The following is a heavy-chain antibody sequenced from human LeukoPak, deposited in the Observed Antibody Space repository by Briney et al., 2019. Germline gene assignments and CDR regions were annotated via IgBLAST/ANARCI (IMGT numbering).Heavy chain of an antibody. V-gene: IGHV3-74*01. CDR1: GFTFSSYW. D-gene: IGHD1-14*01. Sequence: GESLRLSCAASGFTFSSYWMHWVRQVPAKGLVWVARINPGGSSITYADSVKGRFTISRDNAKNTLYLQMDSLRAEDTGVYYCARSNQADDYWGQGTLVTVSS. J-gene: IGHJ4*02. CDR2: INPGGSSI. CDR3: ARSNQADDY.